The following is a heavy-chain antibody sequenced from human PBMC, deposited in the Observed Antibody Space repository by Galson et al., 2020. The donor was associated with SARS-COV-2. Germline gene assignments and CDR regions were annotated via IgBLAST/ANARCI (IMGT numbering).Heavy chain of an antibody. D-gene: IGHD6-13*01. V-gene: IGHV2-70*11. J-gene: IGHJ6*02. Sequence: ESGPTLVKPTQTLTLTCTFSGFSLSTSGMCVSWIRQPPGKALEWLARIDWDDDVYYSPSLKTRLTISKDTSKNQVVLTMTNMDPVDTATYYCARIELAAAGADDDYYYYGMDVWGQGTTVTVSS. CDR3: ARIELAAAGADDDYYYYGMDV. CDR2: IDWDDDV. CDR1: GFSLSTSGMC.